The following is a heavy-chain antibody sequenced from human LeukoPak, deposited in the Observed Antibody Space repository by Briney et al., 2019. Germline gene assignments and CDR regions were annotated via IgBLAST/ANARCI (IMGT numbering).Heavy chain of an antibody. Sequence: SVKVSCKASGGTFSSCAISWVRQAPGQGLEWMGGIIPIFGSANYAQKFQGRVTITADESTSTAYMELSSLRSEDTAVYYCARDPVGYSYGRFDYWGQGTLVTVSS. V-gene: IGHV1-69*13. D-gene: IGHD5-18*01. J-gene: IGHJ4*02. CDR2: IIPIFGSA. CDR1: GGTFSSCA. CDR3: ARDPVGYSYGRFDY.